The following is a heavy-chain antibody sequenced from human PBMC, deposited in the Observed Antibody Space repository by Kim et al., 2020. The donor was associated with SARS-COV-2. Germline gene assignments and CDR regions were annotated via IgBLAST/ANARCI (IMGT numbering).Heavy chain of an antibody. CDR3: AKIPAIFSTGSVY. Sequence: GGSLRLSCAASGFSFSSYAMSWVRQAPGKGLEWVSSISGDSAKSYYADSVKGRFTISRDNSKSTLYLQMDNLRAEDTAVYYCAKIPAIFSTGSVYWGQGTLVTVSS. J-gene: IGHJ4*02. D-gene: IGHD3-10*01. CDR2: ISGDSAKS. CDR1: GFSFSSYA. V-gene: IGHV3-23*01.